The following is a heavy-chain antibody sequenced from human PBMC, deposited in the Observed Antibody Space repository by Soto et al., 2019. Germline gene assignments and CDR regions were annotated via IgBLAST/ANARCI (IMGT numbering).Heavy chain of an antibody. Sequence: QVQLVQSGAEVKKPGASVKVSCKASGYTFTGYYMHWVRQAPGQGLEWMGWINPNSGGTNYAQKLQGWVAMTRDTSISTAYMELSRLRSDDTAVYYCATDGRKAFDYWGQGTLVTVSS. CDR1: GYTFTGYY. V-gene: IGHV1-2*04. CDR3: ATDGRKAFDY. J-gene: IGHJ4*02. CDR2: INPNSGGT.